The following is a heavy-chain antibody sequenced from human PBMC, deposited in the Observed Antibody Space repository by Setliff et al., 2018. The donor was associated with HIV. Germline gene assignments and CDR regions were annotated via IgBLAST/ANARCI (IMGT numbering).Heavy chain of an antibody. CDR3: AKGLKHRSDSAWFYYDMDV. V-gene: IGHV3-7*03. J-gene: IGHJ6*02. CDR1: GFTLITYW. D-gene: IGHD6-19*01. Sequence: PGGSLRLSCAASGFTLITYWMSWVRQAPGKGLEWVANIKQDGSEKYYVDSVKGRFTISRDNSKNSLHLQMSSLRPEDTAFYYCAKGLKHRSDSAWFYYDMDVWGPGTTVTVSS. CDR2: IKQDGSEK.